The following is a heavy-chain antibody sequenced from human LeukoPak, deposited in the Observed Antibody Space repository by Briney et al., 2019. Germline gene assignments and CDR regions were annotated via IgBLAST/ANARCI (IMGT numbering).Heavy chain of an antibody. CDR3: ARKVDSLYYDFWSGYSSDAFDI. Sequence: ASVKVSCKASGYTFTSHGISWVRQAPGQGLEWMVWISAYNGNTNYAQKLQGRVTMTTDTSASTAYMELRSLRSDDTAVYYCARKVDSLYYDFWSGYSSDAFDIWGQGTMVTVSS. D-gene: IGHD3-3*01. J-gene: IGHJ3*02. V-gene: IGHV1-18*01. CDR2: ISAYNGNT. CDR1: GYTFTSHG.